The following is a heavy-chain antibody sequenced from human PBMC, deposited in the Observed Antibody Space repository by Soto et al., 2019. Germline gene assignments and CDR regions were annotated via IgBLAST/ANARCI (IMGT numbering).Heavy chain of an antibody. J-gene: IGHJ3*02. V-gene: IGHV3-33*01. Sequence: GGALRLSCAASGFTFSIYGMHWVRQAPGKGLEWVAAIWYDGSNKYYAACVKARFTISRDNSQNTLYLQMNSLRGDDTAVYCCAXKDASSGYYYEAEAFDSWGRGRRVGV. CDR1: GFTFSIYG. CDR2: IWYDGSNK. D-gene: IGHD3-22*01. CDR3: AXKDASSGYYYEAEAFDS.